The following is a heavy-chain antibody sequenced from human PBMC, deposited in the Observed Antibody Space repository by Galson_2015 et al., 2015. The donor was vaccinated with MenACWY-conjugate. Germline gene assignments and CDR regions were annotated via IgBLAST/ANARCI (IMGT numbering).Heavy chain of an antibody. D-gene: IGHD1-26*01. CDR1: GYSFTSFW. Sequence: QSGAEVKKPGESLRISCKGSGYSFTSFWITWVRQMPGKGQELMGRIDPSDSYSYYSPSLQGHVTISADKSINTVYLQWSSLKASDTGMYYCAREDSRSSYPFGMDVWGQGTTVTVSS. J-gene: IGHJ6*02. CDR2: IDPSDSYS. V-gene: IGHV5-10-1*01. CDR3: AREDSRSSYPFGMDV.